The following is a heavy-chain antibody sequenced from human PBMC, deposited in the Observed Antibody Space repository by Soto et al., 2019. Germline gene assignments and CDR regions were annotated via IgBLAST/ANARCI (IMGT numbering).Heavy chain of an antibody. CDR2: INHSGST. V-gene: IGHV4-34*01. D-gene: IGHD3-10*01. CDR3: ARGSSYYGSFMEV. Sequence: SETLSLTCAVYGGSFSGYYWSWIRQPPGKGLEWIGEINHSGSTNYNPSLKSRVTISVDTSKNQFSLKLSSVTAADTAVYYCARGSSYYGSFMEVWGQGTTVTVS. J-gene: IGHJ6*02. CDR1: GGSFSGYY.